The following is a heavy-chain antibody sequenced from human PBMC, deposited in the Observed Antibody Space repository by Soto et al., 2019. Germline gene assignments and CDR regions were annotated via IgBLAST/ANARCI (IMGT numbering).Heavy chain of an antibody. CDR1: GFTFSSYA. D-gene: IGHD2-15*01. CDR3: ARGLPASIVVVVAATPAFDY. V-gene: IGHV3-64*01. Sequence: GGSLRLSCAASGFTFSSYAMHWVRQAPGKGLEYVSAISSNGGSTYYANSVKGRFTISRDNSKNTLYLQMGSLRAEDMAVYYCARGLPASIVVVVAATPAFDYWGQGTLVTVSS. CDR2: ISSNGGST. J-gene: IGHJ4*02.